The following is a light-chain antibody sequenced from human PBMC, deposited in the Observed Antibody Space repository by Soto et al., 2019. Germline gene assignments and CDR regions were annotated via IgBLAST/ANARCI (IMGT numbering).Light chain of an antibody. J-gene: IGLJ2*01. CDR1: KLGDKY. CDR3: QAWDSSTGV. Sequence: SYELTQPPSVSVSPGQTASITCSGDKLGDKYACWYQQKPGQSPVLVIYQDTERPSGIPERFSGSNSGNTATLTISGTQAMDEADYYGQAWDSSTGVFGGGTKLTVL. CDR2: QDT. V-gene: IGLV3-1*01.